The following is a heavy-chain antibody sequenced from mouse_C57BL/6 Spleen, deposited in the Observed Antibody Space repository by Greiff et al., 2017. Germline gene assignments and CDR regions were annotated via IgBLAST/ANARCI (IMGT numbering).Heavy chain of an antibody. Sequence: QVQLQQSGAELVMPGASVKLSCKASGYTFTSYWMHWVKQRPGQGLEWIGEIDPSDSYTNYNQKFKGKSTLTVDKSSSTAYMQLSSLTSEDSAVYYCASTTVVARGFAYWGQGTLVTVSA. CDR2: IDPSDSYT. J-gene: IGHJ3*01. D-gene: IGHD1-1*01. CDR1: GYTFTSYW. CDR3: ASTTVVARGFAY. V-gene: IGHV1-69*01.